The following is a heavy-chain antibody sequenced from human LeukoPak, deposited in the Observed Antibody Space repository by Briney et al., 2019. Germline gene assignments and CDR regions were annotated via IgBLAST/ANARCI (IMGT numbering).Heavy chain of an antibody. CDR1: GGSISSGDYS. J-gene: IGHJ4*02. Sequence: SETLSLTCGVSGGSISSGDYSWNWIRQPPGKGLEWIGFIYYSGNTYYNPSLKSRVIVSVDTSKNHFSLKLSSVTAADTAVYYCARGPFYFDTSGYYALLDYWGQGTLVTVSS. D-gene: IGHD3-22*01. CDR2: IYYSGNT. V-gene: IGHV4-30-4*07. CDR3: ARGPFYFDTSGYYALLDY.